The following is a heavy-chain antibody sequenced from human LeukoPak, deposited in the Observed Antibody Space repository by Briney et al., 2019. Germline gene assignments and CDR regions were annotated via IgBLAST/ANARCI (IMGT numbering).Heavy chain of an antibody. CDR3: ARTLLPATMGAFDI. D-gene: IGHD2-2*01. V-gene: IGHV1-8*01. CDR2: MNPNSGNT. J-gene: IGHJ3*02. Sequence: EASVKVSCKASGYTFTSYDINWVRQATGQGLEWMGWMNPNSGNTGYAQKFQGRVTMTRNTSISTAYMELSSLRSEDTAVYYCARTLLPATMGAFDIWGQGTMVTVSS. CDR1: GYTFTSYD.